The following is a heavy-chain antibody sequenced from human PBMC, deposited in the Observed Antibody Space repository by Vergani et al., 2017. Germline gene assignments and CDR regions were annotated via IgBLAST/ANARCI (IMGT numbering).Heavy chain of an antibody. J-gene: IGHJ4*02. CDR1: GGSISSGGYY. CDR3: SRGAFVVVPAAIIH. Sequence: QVQLQESGPGLVKPSQTLSLTCTVSGGSISSGGYYWSWIRQHPGKGLEWIGYIYYSGSTYYNLSLKSRVTISVDTSKNQFSLKLSSVTAADTAVYYCSRGAFVVVPAAIIHWGQGTLVTVSS. CDR2: IYYSGST. V-gene: IGHV4-31*03. D-gene: IGHD2-2*02.